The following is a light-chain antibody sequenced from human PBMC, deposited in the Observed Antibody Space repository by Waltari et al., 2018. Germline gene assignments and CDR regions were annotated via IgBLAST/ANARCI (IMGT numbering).Light chain of an antibody. CDR3: QQHNSNPRT. Sequence: DIQMTQSPSSLSASVGDRVTITCRASQGISSYLAWYQQKPGKAPKLLNYKASTLQSGVPSRFSGSGSGTDFTLTISSLQPEDFATYYCQQHNSNPRTFGQGTKVEIK. J-gene: IGKJ1*01. CDR1: QGISSY. CDR2: KAS. V-gene: IGKV1-9*01.